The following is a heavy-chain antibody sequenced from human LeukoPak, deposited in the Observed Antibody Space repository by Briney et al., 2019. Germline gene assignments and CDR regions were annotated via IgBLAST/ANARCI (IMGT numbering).Heavy chain of an antibody. CDR2: IYTSGSI. Sequence: PSETLSLTCTVSGGSISSGSYYWGWLRQPAGKGLEWIGRIYTSGSINYNPSLESPVTMSVDTSKNQFSLKLSSVTAADTAVYYCARLRRSRVAEFDYWGQGTLVTVSS. J-gene: IGHJ4*02. CDR3: ARLRRSRVAEFDY. D-gene: IGHD6-13*01. CDR1: GGSISSGSYY. V-gene: IGHV4-61*02.